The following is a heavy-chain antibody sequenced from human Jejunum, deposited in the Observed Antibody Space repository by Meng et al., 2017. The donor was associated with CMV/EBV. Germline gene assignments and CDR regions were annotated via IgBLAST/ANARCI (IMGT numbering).Heavy chain of an antibody. J-gene: IGHJ3*01. V-gene: IGHV3-23*01. CDR1: GFPFSSNA. D-gene: IGHD1-26*01. CDR2: ITRDGSTA. CDR3: AKEITSSTRGAFDL. Sequence: SGFPFSSNAIRWVRQAPGRGLERVLGITRDGSTALSAASVKGRFTIFRDNSKSTVSLQMNSLRVEDTAIYYCAKEITSSTRGAFDLWGQGTMVTVSS.